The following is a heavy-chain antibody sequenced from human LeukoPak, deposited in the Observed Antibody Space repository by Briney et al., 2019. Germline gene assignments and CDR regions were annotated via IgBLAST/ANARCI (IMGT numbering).Heavy chain of an antibody. D-gene: IGHD4-17*01. CDR1: GFTFSSYW. CDR3: ARSKAVDH. V-gene: IGHV3-7*03. Sequence: GGSLRLSCAVSGFTFSSYWMSWVRQAPGKGLGWVANIKQDGSEKYYVDSVKGRFTISRDNAKNSLYLQMNSLRAEDTAVYYCARSKAVDHWGQGTLVTVSS. CDR2: IKQDGSEK. J-gene: IGHJ4*02.